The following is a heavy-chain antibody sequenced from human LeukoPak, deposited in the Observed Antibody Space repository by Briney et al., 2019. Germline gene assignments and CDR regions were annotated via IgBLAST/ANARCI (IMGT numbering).Heavy chain of an antibody. J-gene: IGHJ6*03. V-gene: IGHV4-59*01. CDR2: IYYSGST. CDR3: ARVVRIAVAGFYYYYYMDV. D-gene: IGHD6-19*01. CDR1: GGSISSYY. Sequence: SETLSLTCTVSGGSISSYYWSWIRQPPWKGLEWIGYIYYSGSTNYNPSLKSRVTISVDTSKNQFSLRLSSVTAADTAVYYCARVVRIAVAGFYYYYYMDVWGKGTTVTVSS.